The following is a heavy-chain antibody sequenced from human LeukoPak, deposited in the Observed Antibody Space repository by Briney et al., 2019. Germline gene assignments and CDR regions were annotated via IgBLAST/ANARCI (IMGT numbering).Heavy chain of an antibody. Sequence: PGGSLRLSCAASGFTFSSYAMSWVRQAPGKGLEWVSAISGSGGSTYYADSVKGRFTISRDNSKNTLYLQMSSLRAEDTAVYYCAKGESGSLKNFDYWGQGTLVTVSS. CDR3: AKGESGSLKNFDY. V-gene: IGHV3-23*01. D-gene: IGHD3-3*01. CDR2: ISGSGGST. J-gene: IGHJ4*02. CDR1: GFTFSSYA.